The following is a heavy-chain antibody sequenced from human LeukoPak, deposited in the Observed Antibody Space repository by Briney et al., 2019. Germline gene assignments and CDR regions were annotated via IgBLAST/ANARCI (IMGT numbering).Heavy chain of an antibody. CDR2: ISSSGSTI. J-gene: IGHJ5*02. V-gene: IGHV3-11*01. Sequence: GGSLRLSCAASGFTFSDYYMSWIRQAPGKGLEWVSYISSSGSTIYYAGSVKGRFTISRDNAKNSLYLQMNSLRAEDTALYYCAKVEGRGWFDPWGQGTLVTVSS. CDR3: AKVEGRGWFDP. CDR1: GFTFSDYY.